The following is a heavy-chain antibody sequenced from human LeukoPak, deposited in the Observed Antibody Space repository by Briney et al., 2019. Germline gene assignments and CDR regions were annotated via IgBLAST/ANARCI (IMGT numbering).Heavy chain of an antibody. D-gene: IGHD2-2*01. CDR1: GYTFTSYA. CDR3: ARRYCSSTSCYVNWFDP. V-gene: IGHV1-69*13. Sequence: ASVKVSCKASGYTFTSYAISWVRQAPGQGLEWMGGIIPIFGTANYAQKFQGRVTITADESTSTAYMELSSLRSEDTAVYYCARRYCSSTSCYVNWFDPWGQGTLVTVSS. CDR2: IIPIFGTA. J-gene: IGHJ5*02.